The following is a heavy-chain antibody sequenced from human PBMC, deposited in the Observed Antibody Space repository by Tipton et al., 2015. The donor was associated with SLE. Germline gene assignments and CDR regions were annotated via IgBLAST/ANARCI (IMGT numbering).Heavy chain of an antibody. CDR3: AKGTTGYSSSWSDY. V-gene: IGHV3-21*01. CDR2: ISSSSSYI. CDR1: GFSFSSYS. J-gene: IGHJ5*01. D-gene: IGHD6-19*01. Sequence: SLRLSCAASGFSFSSYSMNWVRQAPGKGLEWVSSISSSSSYIYYADSVKGRFTISRDNAKNSLYVQMNSLRAEDTAVYYCAKGTTGYSSSWSDYWGHGTLVTVSS.